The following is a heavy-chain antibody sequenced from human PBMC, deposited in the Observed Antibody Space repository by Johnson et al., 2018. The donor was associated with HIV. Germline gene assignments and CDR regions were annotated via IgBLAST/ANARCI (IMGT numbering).Heavy chain of an antibody. J-gene: IGHJ3*02. Sequence: VQLVESGGGLVQPGGYLRLSCAASGFTFSSYWMSWVRQAPGKGLEWVSGINWNGGTTGYADSVKGRFTISRDNAKNSLYLVMKSLRDEDTALYFCARGRGGDPIAFDIWGQGTMVTVSS. CDR3: ARGRGGDPIAFDI. D-gene: IGHD3-16*01. CDR1: GFTFSSYW. V-gene: IGHV3-20*04. CDR2: INWNGGTT.